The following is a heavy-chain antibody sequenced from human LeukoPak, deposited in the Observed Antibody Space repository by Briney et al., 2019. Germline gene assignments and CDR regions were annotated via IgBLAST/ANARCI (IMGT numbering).Heavy chain of an antibody. J-gene: IGHJ6*03. CDR3: AKMAGMTRQVYYMDV. D-gene: IGHD5-24*01. Sequence: GSLRLSCAASGVTFSSYAMSWARQAPGKGLEWVSAIYGSGDTTYYADSVKGRFTVSRDNSKNTLYLQMDGLRAEDTVVYYCAKMAGMTRQVYYMDVWGKGAMVTDSS. V-gene: IGHV3-23*01. CDR1: GVTFSSYA. CDR2: IYGSGDTT.